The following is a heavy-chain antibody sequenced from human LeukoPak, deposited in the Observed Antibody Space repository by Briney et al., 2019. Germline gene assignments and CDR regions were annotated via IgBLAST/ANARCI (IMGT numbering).Heavy chain of an antibody. CDR3: ARGVDSSGWYYHNYYYYMDV. CDR2: IYYSGST. Sequence: SETLSLTCTVSGGSISGYYWSWIRQPPGKGLEWIGYIYYSGSTNYNPSLKSRVTISVDTSKNQFSLKLSSVTAADTAVYYCARGVDSSGWYYHNYYYYMDVWGKGTTVTVSS. J-gene: IGHJ6*03. D-gene: IGHD6-19*01. V-gene: IGHV4-59*01. CDR1: GGSISGYY.